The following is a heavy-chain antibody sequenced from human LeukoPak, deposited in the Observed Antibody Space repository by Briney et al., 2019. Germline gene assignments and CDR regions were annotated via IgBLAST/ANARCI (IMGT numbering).Heavy chain of an antibody. V-gene: IGHV6-1*01. CDR1: GDTVSSNSAA. J-gene: IGHJ6*02. D-gene: IGHD1-1*01. CDR2: TYYRSKWHY. Sequence: SQTLSLTCAISGDTVSSNSAAWNWIRQSPSRGLEWLGRTYYRSKWHYGYAESVKRRITVIPDTSKNQFSLQLNSVTPEDTAVYYCARQSSTDYYYYGLNVWGQGTTVAVSS. CDR3: ARQSSTDYYYYGLNV.